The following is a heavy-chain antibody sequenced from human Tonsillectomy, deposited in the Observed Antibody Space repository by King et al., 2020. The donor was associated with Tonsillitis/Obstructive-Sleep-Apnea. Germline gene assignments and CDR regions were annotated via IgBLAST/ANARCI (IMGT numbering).Heavy chain of an antibody. V-gene: IGHV3-21*01. CDR2: ISSSSSYI. Sequence: VQLVESGGGLVKPGGPLRLSCAASGFTFSSYSMNWVRQAPGKGLEWVSSISSSSSYIYYADSVKGRFTISRDNAKNSLYLQMNSLRAEDTAVYYCARDRLRFLEWLRAQYAFDIWGQGTMVTVSS. J-gene: IGHJ3*02. D-gene: IGHD3-3*01. CDR1: GFTFSSYS. CDR3: ARDRLRFLEWLRAQYAFDI.